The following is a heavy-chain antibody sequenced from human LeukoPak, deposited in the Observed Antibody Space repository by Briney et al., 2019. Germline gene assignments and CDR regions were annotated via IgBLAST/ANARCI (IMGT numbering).Heavy chain of an antibody. J-gene: IGHJ4*02. Sequence: PGGSLRLSCAASGFTFSSYWMNWVRQAPGKGLEWVSYISSSSSTIYYADSVKGRFTISRDNAKNSLYLQMNSLRDEDTAVYYCARARASGRSGFDYWGQGTLVTVSS. CDR3: ARARASGRSGFDY. CDR1: GFTFSSYW. CDR2: ISSSSSTI. D-gene: IGHD2-15*01. V-gene: IGHV3-48*02.